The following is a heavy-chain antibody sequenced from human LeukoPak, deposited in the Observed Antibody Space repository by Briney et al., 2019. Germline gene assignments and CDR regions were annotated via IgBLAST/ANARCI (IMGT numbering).Heavy chain of an antibody. D-gene: IGHD3-22*01. CDR1: GFTFSSYA. Sequence: GRSLRLSCAASGFTFSSYAMHWVRQAPGKGLEWVAVISYDGSNKSYADSVKGRFTISRDNSKNTLYLQMNSLRAEDTAVYYCARGTYYYDSSGYYDFDYWGQGTLVTVSS. CDR3: ARGTYYYDSSGYYDFDY. CDR2: ISYDGSNK. J-gene: IGHJ4*02. V-gene: IGHV3-30-3*01.